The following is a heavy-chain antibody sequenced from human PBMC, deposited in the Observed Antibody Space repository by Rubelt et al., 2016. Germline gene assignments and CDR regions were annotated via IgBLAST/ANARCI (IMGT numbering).Heavy chain of an antibody. D-gene: IGHD3-10*01. Sequence: QVQLVQSGAEVKKPGASVKVSCKASGYTFTSYGISWVRQAPGQGLEWMGWISAYNGNTNYGQKLQGRVTMTTDTSTSTAYIELRSLRSYDTAVYYCARDPLPVRGVIMTPTHWGQGTLVTVSS. V-gene: IGHV1-18*01. J-gene: IGHJ4*02. CDR2: ISAYNGNT. CDR1: GYTFTSYG. CDR3: ARDPLPVRGVIMTPTH.